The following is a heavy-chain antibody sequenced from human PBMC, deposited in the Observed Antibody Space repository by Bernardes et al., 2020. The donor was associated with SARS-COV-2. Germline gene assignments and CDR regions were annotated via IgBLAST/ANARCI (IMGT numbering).Heavy chain of an antibody. Sequence: GGSLSLSCAAPGFALSSHWMHWVRPNAGKRLVWLPRMNMEGRTKDYAASVKGRFTISRDNAKNTLYLQMNNLRLDDRAVYYCVRGSPPGISGGPWTSEYWGQGTLVTVSS. CDR1: GFALSSHW. J-gene: IGHJ4*02. CDR3: VRGSPPGISGGPWTSEY. V-gene: IGHV3-74*01. D-gene: IGHD3-3*02. CDR2: MNMEGRTK.